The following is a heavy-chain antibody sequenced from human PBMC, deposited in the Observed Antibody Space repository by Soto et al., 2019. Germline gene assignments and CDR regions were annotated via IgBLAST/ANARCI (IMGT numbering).Heavy chain of an antibody. CDR2: INPNSGGT. D-gene: IGHD3-9*01. Sequence: ASVKVSCKASGYTFTGYYIHWVRQAPGQGLEWMGWINPNSGGTNYAQKFQGRVTMTRDTSISTAYMELSRLRSDDTAVYYCASISLTIFGMDVWGQGTTVTVSS. J-gene: IGHJ6*02. V-gene: IGHV1-2*02. CDR3: ASISLTIFGMDV. CDR1: GYTFTGYY.